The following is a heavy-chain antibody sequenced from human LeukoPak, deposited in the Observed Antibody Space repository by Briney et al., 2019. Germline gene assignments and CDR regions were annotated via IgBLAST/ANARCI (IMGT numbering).Heavy chain of an antibody. CDR3: ARVWGGTGTTPGLFDY. Sequence: GGSLRLSCAASAFTFSSFAMHWVRHAPGKGLVWVAVISYVGRSKYYKDSGKGRFTIARDNSKSTLYLQMNSLRAEDTAVYYCARVWGGTGTTPGLFDYWGQGTLVTVSS. CDR2: ISYVGRSK. V-gene: IGHV3-30*04. D-gene: IGHD1-1*01. J-gene: IGHJ4*02. CDR1: AFTFSSFA.